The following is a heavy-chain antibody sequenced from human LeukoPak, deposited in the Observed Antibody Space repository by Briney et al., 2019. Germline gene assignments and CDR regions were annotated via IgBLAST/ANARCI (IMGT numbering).Heavy chain of an antibody. J-gene: IGHJ6*02. Sequence: GASVTVSCKASGYTFTSYGLSWVRQAPGQGLEWMGWITTYNGDTNNAQKFQGRVTMTTDTSTSTAYMELRSLRSDDTAVYYCARDDLRIRGRYYYYGLDVWGQGTTVTVSS. CDR1: GYTFTSYG. V-gene: IGHV1-18*01. CDR2: ITTYNGDT. CDR3: ARDDLRIRGRYYYYGLDV. D-gene: IGHD3-10*01.